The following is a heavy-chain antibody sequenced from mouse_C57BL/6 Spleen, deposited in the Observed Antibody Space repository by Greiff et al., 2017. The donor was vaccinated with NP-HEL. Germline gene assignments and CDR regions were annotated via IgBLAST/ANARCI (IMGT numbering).Heavy chain of an antibody. V-gene: IGHV1-18*01. CDR2: INPNNGGT. CDR3: ARRDYYGDWYFDV. D-gene: IGHD1-2*01. J-gene: IGHJ1*03. Sequence: EVQLQQSGPELVKPGASVKIPCKASGYTFTDYNMDWVKQSHGKSLEWIGDINPNNGGTIYNQKFKGKATLTVDKSSSTAYMELRSLTSEDTAVYYCARRDYYGDWYFDVWCTGTTVTVSS. CDR1: GYTFTDYN.